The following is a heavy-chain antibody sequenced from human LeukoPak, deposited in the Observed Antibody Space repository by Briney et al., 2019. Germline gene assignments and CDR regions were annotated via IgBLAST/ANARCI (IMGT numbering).Heavy chain of an antibody. CDR1: GFTFSSYW. Sequence: PGGSLRLSCAASGFTFSSYWMSWVRQAPGKGLEWVANIKQDGSEKYYVDSVKGRFTISRDNAKNSLYPQMNSLRAEDTAVYYCARDRGGYYRDYFDYWGQGTLVTVSS. CDR3: ARDRGGYYRDYFDY. V-gene: IGHV3-7*01. J-gene: IGHJ4*02. CDR2: IKQDGSEK. D-gene: IGHD3-22*01.